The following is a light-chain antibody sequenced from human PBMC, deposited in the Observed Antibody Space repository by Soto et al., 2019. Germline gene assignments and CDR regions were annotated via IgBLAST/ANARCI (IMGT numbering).Light chain of an antibody. J-gene: IGKJ1*01. CDR1: LSINIW. Sequence: DIQMTQSPSTLSESVGDRVTITCRASLSINIWLAWYQQKPGKAPKLLIYDASSLKSGVPSRFSGSGSGTEFTLAISSLQPDDFATYYCQQYNSYPWTFGQGTKVEIK. CDR3: QQYNSYPWT. CDR2: DAS. V-gene: IGKV1-5*01.